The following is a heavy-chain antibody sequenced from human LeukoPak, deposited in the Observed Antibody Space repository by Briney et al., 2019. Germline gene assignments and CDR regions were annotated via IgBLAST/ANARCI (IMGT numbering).Heavy chain of an antibody. Sequence: GGSLRLSCAASGFTFSSYSMNWVRQAPGKGLEWVANIKQDGSEKYYVDFVKGRFTISRDNAKNSLYLQMNSLRAEDTAVYYCARGVAPDYWGQGTLVTVSS. CDR1: GFTFSSYS. J-gene: IGHJ4*02. CDR3: ARGVAPDY. CDR2: IKQDGSEK. V-gene: IGHV3-7*01.